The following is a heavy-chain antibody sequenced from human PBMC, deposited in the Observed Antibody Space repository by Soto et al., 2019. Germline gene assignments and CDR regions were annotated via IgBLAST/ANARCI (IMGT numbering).Heavy chain of an antibody. J-gene: IGHJ4*02. CDR2: IDGSGRII. Sequence: QVQLVESGGDMVKPGGSLRLSCAASGWSFSDNYMTWLRQAPGKGLELISYIDGSGRIIMYADSVKGRFIISRDNAKKSLYLQMNSLRAEDTAVYYCARGPRHLDYWGRGPLVTVSS. CDR3: ARGPRHLDY. CDR1: GWSFSDNY. V-gene: IGHV3-11*01.